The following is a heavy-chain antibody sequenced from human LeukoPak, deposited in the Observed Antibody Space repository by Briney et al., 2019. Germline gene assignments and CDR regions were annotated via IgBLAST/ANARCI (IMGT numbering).Heavy chain of an antibody. V-gene: IGHV4-34*08. CDR1: GFSVSNYY. D-gene: IGHD4-17*01. CDR2: INHSGST. Sequence: GSLRLSCAASGFSVSNYYMSWVRQPPGKGLEWIGEINHSGSTNYNPSLKSRVTISVDTSKNQFSLKLSSVTAADTAVYYCAETTVTTPRVDYWGQGTLVTVSS. CDR3: AETTVTTPRVDY. J-gene: IGHJ4*02.